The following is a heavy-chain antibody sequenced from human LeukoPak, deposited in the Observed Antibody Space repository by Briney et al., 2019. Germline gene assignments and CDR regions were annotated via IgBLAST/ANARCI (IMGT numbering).Heavy chain of an antibody. J-gene: IGHJ4*02. CDR2: ISGSGETT. V-gene: IGHV3-23*01. CDR3: ATRPGHLAVPFDY. D-gene: IGHD2-15*01. CDR1: GFIFDTHA. Sequence: GGSLRLSCAASGFIFDTHAMNWVRQAPGKGLEYVSLISGSGETTYYAHSLKDRFTISRDNTKTTLYLQMHSLRVEDTAIYYCATRPGHLAVPFDYWGQGTLVGVSS.